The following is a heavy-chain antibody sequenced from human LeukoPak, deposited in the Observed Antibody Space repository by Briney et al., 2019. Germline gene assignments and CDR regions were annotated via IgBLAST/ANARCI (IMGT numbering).Heavy chain of an antibody. CDR3: AKFGFVETPILLWFGELFPRFDY. J-gene: IGHJ4*02. V-gene: IGHV3-23*01. D-gene: IGHD3-10*01. CDR1: GFTFSSYA. Sequence: PGGSLRLSCAASGFTFSSYAMSWVRQAPGKGLEWVSAISGSGGSTYYADSVKGRFTISRDNSKNTLYLQMNSLRAEDTAVYYCAKFGFVETPILLWFGELFPRFDYWGQGTLVTVSS. CDR2: ISGSGGST.